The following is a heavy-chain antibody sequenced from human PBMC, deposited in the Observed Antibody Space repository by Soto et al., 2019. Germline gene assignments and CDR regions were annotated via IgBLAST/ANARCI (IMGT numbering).Heavy chain of an antibody. Sequence: GGSMRLSCAASGFTFSSYSMNWVRQAPGKGLEWVSAISGSGGSTYYADSVKGRFTISRDNSKNTLYLQMNSLRAEDTAVYYCAKDLGGSYYYFDYWGQGTLVTVSS. J-gene: IGHJ4*02. V-gene: IGHV3-23*01. CDR3: AKDLGGSYYYFDY. D-gene: IGHD1-26*01. CDR1: GFTFSSYS. CDR2: ISGSGGST.